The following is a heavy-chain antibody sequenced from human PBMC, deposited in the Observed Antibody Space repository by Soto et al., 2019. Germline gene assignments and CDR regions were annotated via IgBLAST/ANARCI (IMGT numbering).Heavy chain of an antibody. D-gene: IGHD3-22*01. CDR3: AKRPAITMIVVALDY. J-gene: IGHJ4*02. Sequence: VGSLRLSCAASGFTFSSYAMSWVRQAPGKGLEWVSAISGSGGSTYYADSVKGRFTISRDNSKNTLYLQMNSLRAEDTAVYYCAKRPAITMIVVALDYWGQGTLVTVSS. CDR1: GFTFSSYA. V-gene: IGHV3-23*01. CDR2: ISGSGGST.